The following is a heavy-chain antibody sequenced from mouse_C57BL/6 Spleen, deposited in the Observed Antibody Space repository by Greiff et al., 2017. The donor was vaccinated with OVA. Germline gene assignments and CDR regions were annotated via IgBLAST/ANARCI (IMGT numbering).Heavy chain of an antibody. Sequence: EVQLQESGGGLVQPKGSLKLSCAASGFTFNTYAMHWVRQAPGTGLEWVARISSKSSNYATYYADSVKDRFTISRDDSQSMLYLQMNNLKTEDTAMYDCVRERSDSNPAMDYWGQGTSVTVSS. V-gene: IGHV10-3*01. CDR3: VRERSDSNPAMDY. CDR1: GFTFNTYA. D-gene: IGHD2-5*01. J-gene: IGHJ4*01. CDR2: ISSKSSNYAT.